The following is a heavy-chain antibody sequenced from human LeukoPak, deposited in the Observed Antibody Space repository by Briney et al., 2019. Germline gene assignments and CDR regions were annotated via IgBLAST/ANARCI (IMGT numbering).Heavy chain of an antibody. J-gene: IGHJ4*02. CDR1: GFTFSSYA. Sequence: PGGSLRLSCAASGFTFSSYAMHWVRQAPGKGLEWVAVISYDGSNKYYADSVKGRFTISRVNSKNTLYLQMNSLRAEDTAVYYCARGRGYNYGYAAIDYWGQGTLVTVSS. V-gene: IGHV3-30*04. D-gene: IGHD5-18*01. CDR2: ISYDGSNK. CDR3: ARGRGYNYGYAAIDY.